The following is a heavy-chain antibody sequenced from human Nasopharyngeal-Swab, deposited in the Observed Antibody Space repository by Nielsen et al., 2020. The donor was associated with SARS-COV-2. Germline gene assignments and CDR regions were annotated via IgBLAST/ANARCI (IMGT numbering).Heavy chain of an antibody. D-gene: IGHD6-6*01. V-gene: IGHV3-21*01. J-gene: IGHJ3*02. Sequence: VRQMPGKGLEWVSSISSSTSYIYYADSVKGRFTISRDNAKNSLYLQMNSLRAEDTAVYYCARVSGYSTSYDAFDIWGQGTMVTVSS. CDR2: ISSSTSYI. CDR3: ARVSGYSTSYDAFDI.